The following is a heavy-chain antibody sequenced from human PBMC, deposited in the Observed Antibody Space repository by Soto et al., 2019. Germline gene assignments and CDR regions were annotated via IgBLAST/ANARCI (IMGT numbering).Heavy chain of an antibody. CDR2: IYYSGST. CDR1: GGSISSSSYY. Sequence: QLQLQESGPGLVKPSETLSLTCTVSGGSISSSSYYWGWIRQPPGKGLAWIGTIYYSGSTYYNPSLKIRVTISVDTSKNQFSLKLSSVTAADTAVYYCARQGSGSYTAFDIWGQGTVVTVSS. J-gene: IGHJ3*02. D-gene: IGHD1-26*01. CDR3: ARQGSGSYTAFDI. V-gene: IGHV4-39*01.